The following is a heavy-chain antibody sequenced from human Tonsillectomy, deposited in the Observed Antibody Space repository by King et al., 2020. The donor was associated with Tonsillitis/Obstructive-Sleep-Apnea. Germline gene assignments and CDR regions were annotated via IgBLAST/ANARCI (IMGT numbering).Heavy chain of an antibody. J-gene: IGHJ3*02. Sequence: QLVQSGGGLVQPGGSLRLSCAASGFTFSSYEMNWVRQTPGKGLEWVSYISSSGSTIYYADSVKGRFTISRDNAKNSLYLQMNSLRAEDTAVYYCARDRRYAFDIWGQGTMVTVSS. CDR1: GFTFSSYE. CDR2: ISSSGSTI. V-gene: IGHV3-48*03. CDR3: ARDRRYAFDI.